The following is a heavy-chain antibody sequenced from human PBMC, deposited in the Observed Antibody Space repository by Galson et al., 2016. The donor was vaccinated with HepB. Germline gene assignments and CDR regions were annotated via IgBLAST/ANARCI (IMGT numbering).Heavy chain of an antibody. D-gene: IGHD2-21*02. CDR1: GGSISTDTW. Sequence: ETLSLTCAVSGGSISTDTWWHWVRQSPGQGLEWIGEIYHGGNTNYNPSLQRRLSMSVDKSKNQFSLKLSSVTAADAAVYYCARVTCGGGVCQDVFAIWGQGIMVTVSS. CDR2: IYHGGNT. V-gene: IGHV4-4*02. J-gene: IGHJ3*02. CDR3: ARVTCGGGVCQDVFAI.